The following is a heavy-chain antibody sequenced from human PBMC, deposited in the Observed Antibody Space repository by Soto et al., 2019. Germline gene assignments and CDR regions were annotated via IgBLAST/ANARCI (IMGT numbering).Heavy chain of an antibody. D-gene: IGHD1-26*01. J-gene: IGHJ4*02. V-gene: IGHV3-53*01. Sequence: LRLSCAASGFTFTNNYMNWVRQAPGKGLEWVSALFAGGRAYYADSVKGRFTISRDNSRNTLDLQMNSLRVEDTAVYYCLVWEPPLDFWGQGIQVTVSS. CDR3: LVWEPPLDF. CDR2: LFAGGRA. CDR1: GFTFTNNY.